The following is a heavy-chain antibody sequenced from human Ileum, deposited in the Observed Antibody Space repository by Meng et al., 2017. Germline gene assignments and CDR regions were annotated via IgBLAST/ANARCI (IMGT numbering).Heavy chain of an antibody. CDR2: IKNIAGSDTT. CDR1: GLTFSGPD. J-gene: IGHJ5*01. D-gene: IGHD1-26*01. CDR3: ARDWATSLDS. Sequence: VHVVVCGGALAVLAGTLSVSGAAPGLTFSGPDMAWVPQAPGKGLGWVGRIKNIAGSDTTAYASAVKGRFTISRDDSKDILFLQMNSLKTEDTAVYYCARDWATSLDSWGQGTLVTVSS. V-gene: IGHV3-72*01.